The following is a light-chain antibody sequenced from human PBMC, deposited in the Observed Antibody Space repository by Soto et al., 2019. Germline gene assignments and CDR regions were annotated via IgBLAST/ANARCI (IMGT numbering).Light chain of an antibody. J-gene: IGKJ1*01. Sequence: EIVMTQSPATLSVSPGERATLSCRASQSVSSNLAWYQQKPGQAPRLLSYGASTRATGIPARFSGSGSGTDFTLTISSLQSEDFAVYYCQHYNNWPPWTFGKGTRVEIK. CDR3: QHYNNWPPWT. CDR1: QSVSSN. V-gene: IGKV3-15*01. CDR2: GAS.